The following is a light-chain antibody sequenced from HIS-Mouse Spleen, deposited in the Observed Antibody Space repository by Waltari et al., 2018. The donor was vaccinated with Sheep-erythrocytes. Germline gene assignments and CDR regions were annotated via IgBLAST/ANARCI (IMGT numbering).Light chain of an antibody. CDR3: AAWDDSLSGNWV. CDR2: RNN. J-gene: IGLJ3*02. Sequence: QSVLTQPPSASGTPGQRVTISCSERSSNIGNNYVYCYQQLPGTAPKLLIYRNNQRPSGVPDRFSGSKSGTSASLAISGLRSEDEADYYCAAWDDSLSGNWVFGGGTKLTVL. CDR1: SSNIGNNY. V-gene: IGLV1-47*01.